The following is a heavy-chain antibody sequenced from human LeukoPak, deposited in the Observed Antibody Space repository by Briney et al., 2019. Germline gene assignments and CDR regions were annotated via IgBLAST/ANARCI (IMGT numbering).Heavy chain of an antibody. D-gene: IGHD3-3*01. CDR2: IYTSGST. J-gene: IGHJ6*03. CDR1: GGSISSYY. CDR3: ARVVPEWLPIPHYYYYYMDV. V-gene: IGHV4-4*07. Sequence: SETLSLTCTVSGGSISSYYWSWIRQPAGKGLEWIGRIYTSGSTNYNPSLKSRVTMSVDTSKNQFSLKLSSVTAADTAVYYCARVVPEWLPIPHYYYYYMDVWGKGTTVTVSS.